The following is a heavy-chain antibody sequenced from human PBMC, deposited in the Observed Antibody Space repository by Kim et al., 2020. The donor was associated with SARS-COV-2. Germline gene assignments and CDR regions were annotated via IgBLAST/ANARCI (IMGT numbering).Heavy chain of an antibody. CDR1: GGSISSYY. J-gene: IGHJ3*02. CDR2: IYYSGST. CDR3: ATTWGLPRGGAFDI. D-gene: IGHD7-27*01. Sequence: SETLSLTCTVSGGSISSYYWSWIRQPPGKGLEWIGYIYYSGSTNYNPSLKSRVTISVDTSKNQFSLKLSSVTAADTAVYYCATTWGLPRGGAFDIWGQGTMVTVSS. V-gene: IGHV4-59*01.